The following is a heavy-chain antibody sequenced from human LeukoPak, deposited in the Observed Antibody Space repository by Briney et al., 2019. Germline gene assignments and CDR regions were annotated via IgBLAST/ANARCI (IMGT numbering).Heavy chain of an antibody. CDR3: ARNYDFWSGYYTGGWFDP. D-gene: IGHD3-3*01. J-gene: IGHJ5*02. Sequence: SETLSRTCAVYGGSFSGYYWSWIRQPPGKGLEWIGEINHSGSTNYNPSLKSRVTISVDTSKNQFSLKLSSVTAADTAVYYCARNYDFWSGYYTGGWFDPWGQGTLVTVSS. V-gene: IGHV4-34*01. CDR2: INHSGST. CDR1: GGSFSGYY.